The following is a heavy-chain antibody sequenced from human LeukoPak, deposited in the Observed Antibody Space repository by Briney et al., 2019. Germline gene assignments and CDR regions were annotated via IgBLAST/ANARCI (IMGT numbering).Heavy chain of an antibody. J-gene: IGHJ4*02. Sequence: SETLSLTCTVSGGSISSSSYYWGWIRQPPGKGLEWIGSIYYSGSTYYNPSLKSRVTISVDTSKNQFSLKLSSVTAADTAVYYCARALENYYGSGTYPDYWGQGTLVTVSS. CDR1: GGSISSSSYY. D-gene: IGHD3-10*01. V-gene: IGHV4-39*01. CDR2: IYYSGST. CDR3: ARALENYYGSGTYPDY.